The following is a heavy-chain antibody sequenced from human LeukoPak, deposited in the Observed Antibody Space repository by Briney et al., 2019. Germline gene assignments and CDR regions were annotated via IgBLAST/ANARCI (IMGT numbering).Heavy chain of an antibody. CDR2: INSDGSST. D-gene: IGHD3-10*01. J-gene: IGHJ4*02. V-gene: IGHV3-74*01. CDR1: GFTFSSYW. Sequence: GGSLGLSCAASGFTFSSYWMRWAREPPGEGLVWVSHINSDGSSTSYAASVKGRFTISRDNAKNTLYLQMNSLRAEDTAVYYCASETYYYGSGSYYKGQIWGQGTLVTVSS. CDR3: ASETYYYGSGSYYKGQI.